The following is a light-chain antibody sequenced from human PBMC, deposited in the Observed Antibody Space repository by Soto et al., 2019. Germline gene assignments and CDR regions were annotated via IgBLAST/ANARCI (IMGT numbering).Light chain of an antibody. CDR3: QQRSHWPLT. V-gene: IGKV3-11*01. J-gene: IGKJ4*01. CDR2: DAS. CDR1: QSVSSY. Sequence: EIVLTQSPATLSLSPGERATFSCRASQSVSSYLAWYQQKPGQAPRLLIYDASNRATGIPARFSGSGSGTDFTLTISSLEPEDFAVYYCQQRSHWPLTLGGGTKVEIK.